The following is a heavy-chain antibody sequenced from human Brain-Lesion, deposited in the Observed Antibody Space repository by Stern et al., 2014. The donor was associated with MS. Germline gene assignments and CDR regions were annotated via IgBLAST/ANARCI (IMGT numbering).Heavy chain of an antibody. D-gene: IGHD6-13*01. CDR1: GFPFNSYW. Sequence: VHLVESGGGLVQPGGSLRLSCTASGFPFNSYWMSWVRQAPGKGLEWVANIKEDGSEKYYVESVKGRFTVSRDNAKNSMYLQMNSLRVDDTATYYCARIGYSSSWYSPVGFFQHWGQGTLVTVSS. J-gene: IGHJ1*01. CDR3: ARIGYSSSWYSPVGFFQH. CDR2: IKEDGSEK. V-gene: IGHV3-7*01.